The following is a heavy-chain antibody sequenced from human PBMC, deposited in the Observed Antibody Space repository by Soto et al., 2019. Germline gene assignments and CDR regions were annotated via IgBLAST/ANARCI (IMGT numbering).Heavy chain of an antibody. D-gene: IGHD2-15*01. CDR2: ISAYNGNR. CDR3: ARMGYCSDGSCYPTVLGSY. CDR1: GYTFTSYG. V-gene: IGHV1-18*01. J-gene: IGHJ4*02. Sequence: QVQLVQSGAEVKKPGASVKVSCKASGYTFTSYGIIWVRQAPGQGLEWMGWISAYNGNRNYAQKLQGRVTMTTDTSTSTAYMELRSLRSDDTAVYDCARMGYCSDGSCYPTVLGSYWGQGTLVTVSS.